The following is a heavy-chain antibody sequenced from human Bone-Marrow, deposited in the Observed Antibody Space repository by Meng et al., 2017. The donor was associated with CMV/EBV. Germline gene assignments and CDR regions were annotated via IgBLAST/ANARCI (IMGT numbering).Heavy chain of an antibody. CDR1: GYTFTGYY. J-gene: IGHJ6*02. V-gene: IGHV1-2*02. CDR2: INPNSGGT. CDR3: ARDAPDSPYYDFWSGWYYGMDV. Sequence: ASVKVSCKASGYTFTGYYMHWVRQAPGQGLEWMGWINPNSGGTNYAQKFQGRVTMTRDTSISTAYMELSRLRSDDTAVYYCARDAPDSPYYDFWSGWYYGMDVWGQGTTVTVSS. D-gene: IGHD3-3*01.